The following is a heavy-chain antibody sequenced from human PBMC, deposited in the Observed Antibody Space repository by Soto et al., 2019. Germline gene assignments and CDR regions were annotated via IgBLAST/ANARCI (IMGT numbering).Heavy chain of an antibody. Sequence: QVQLVESGGGVVQPGRSLRLSCAASGLTFSSYGMHWVRQAPGKGLEWVAVISYYGSNKYYADSVKGRFTISRDNSKNTLYLQMNSLRAEDTAVYYCAKDVLRFLEWLAFYGMDVWGQGTTVTVSS. CDR3: AKDVLRFLEWLAFYGMDV. V-gene: IGHV3-30*18. D-gene: IGHD3-3*01. J-gene: IGHJ6*02. CDR2: ISYYGSNK. CDR1: GLTFSSYG.